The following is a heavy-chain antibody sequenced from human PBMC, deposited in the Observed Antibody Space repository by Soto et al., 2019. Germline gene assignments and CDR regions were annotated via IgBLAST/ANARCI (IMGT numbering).Heavy chain of an antibody. V-gene: IGHV4-39*01. Sequence: QLQLQESGPGLVKPSETLSLTCTVSGGSIRSTSNYWGWIRQPPGKGLEWIASINYSGSTYYNPSLKSRVTISGATSITQFSLRLISVTAADSAVYVCARHNDDAYYFDLCGRGTLVTFSS. CDR2: INYSGST. J-gene: IGHJ2*01. CDR1: GGSIRSTSNY. D-gene: IGHD3-16*01. CDR3: ARHNDDAYYFDL.